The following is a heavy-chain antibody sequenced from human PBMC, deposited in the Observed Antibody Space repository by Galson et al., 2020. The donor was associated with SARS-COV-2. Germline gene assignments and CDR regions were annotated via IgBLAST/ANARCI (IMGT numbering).Heavy chain of an antibody. CDR3: ARDSIDYDAFDI. CDR2: IDTNTGNP. V-gene: IGHV7-4-1*02. CDR1: GYRITNYA. D-gene: IGHD3-9*01. Sequence: ASVKVPCKASGYRITNYAINWVRQAPGQGLEWMGGIDTNTGNPTYAQGFTGRFVFSLDTSVSTAFLQINSLKAEDTAVYYCARDSIDYDAFDIWGQGTMVTVSS. J-gene: IGHJ3*02.